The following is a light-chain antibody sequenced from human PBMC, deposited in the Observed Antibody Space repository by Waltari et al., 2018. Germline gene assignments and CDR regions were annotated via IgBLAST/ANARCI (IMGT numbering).Light chain of an antibody. J-gene: IGLJ3*02. CDR3: TTRGSRGNHLKV. CDR1: SLRSYY. Sequence: SSELTQDPAVSVALGQTVRITCQGDSLRSYYASWDQQKPGQAPVLVIDGKNNRPSGIPDRFSGGSSRNAASLTITGARAEDEADYYCTTRGSRGNHLKVFGGGKKVTVL. V-gene: IGLV3-19*01. CDR2: GKN.